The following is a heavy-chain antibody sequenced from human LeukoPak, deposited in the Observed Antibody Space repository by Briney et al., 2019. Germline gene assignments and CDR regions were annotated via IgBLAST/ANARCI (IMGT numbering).Heavy chain of an antibody. CDR1: GFTFSSYG. V-gene: IGHV3-33*01. CDR2: IWFDGSEK. CDR3: ARVHIAATYGMDV. J-gene: IGHJ6*02. D-gene: IGHD6-13*01. Sequence: GGSLTVSGAASGFTFSSYGMHWVRQAPGKGLEWVALIWFDGSEKYYAETVKGRFTISRDNSKNTLYLQMNSLRAEDTAVYYCARVHIAATYGMDVWGHGNTFSVSS.